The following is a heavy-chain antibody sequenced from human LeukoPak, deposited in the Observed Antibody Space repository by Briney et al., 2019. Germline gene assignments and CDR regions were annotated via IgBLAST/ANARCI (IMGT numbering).Heavy chain of an antibody. D-gene: IGHD3-10*01. Sequence: PGGSLRLSCAASGFTFSSHWMSWVRQAPGKGLEWVANIKLDGSEKYYVDSVMGRFTISRDNAKNSLYLQMNSLKVEDTAVYYCARLNMVRDPYYYSGMDVWGKGTTVTVSS. J-gene: IGHJ6*04. CDR2: IKLDGSEK. CDR3: ARLNMVRDPYYYSGMDV. CDR1: GFTFSSHW. V-gene: IGHV3-7*03.